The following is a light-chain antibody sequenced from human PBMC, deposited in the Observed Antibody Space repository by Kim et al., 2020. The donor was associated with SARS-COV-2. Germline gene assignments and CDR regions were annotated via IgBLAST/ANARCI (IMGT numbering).Light chain of an antibody. V-gene: IGLV1-47*01. CDR2: RNN. Sequence: ELTQPPSASGTPGQRVTISCSGSSSNIGSNYVYWYQQLPGTAPKLLIYRNNQRPSGVPDRFSGSKSGTSASLAISGLRSEDEADYYCATWDDSLSGPLFGGGTQLTV. J-gene: IGLJ2*01. CDR3: ATWDDSLSGPL. CDR1: SSNIGSNY.